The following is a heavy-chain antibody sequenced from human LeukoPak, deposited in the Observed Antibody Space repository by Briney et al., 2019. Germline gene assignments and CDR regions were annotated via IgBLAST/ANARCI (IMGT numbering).Heavy chain of an antibody. CDR1: GFTFSSYG. V-gene: IGHV3-33*01. CDR3: ARAVTMVRGSSRPFDY. J-gene: IGHJ4*02. CDR2: IWYDGSNK. Sequence: PGGSLRLSCAASGFTFSSYGMHWVRQAPGKGLEWVAVIWYDGSNKYYADSVKGRFTISRDNSKNTLYLQMNSLRAEDTAVYYCARAVTMVRGSSRPFDYWGQGTLVTVSS. D-gene: IGHD3-10*01.